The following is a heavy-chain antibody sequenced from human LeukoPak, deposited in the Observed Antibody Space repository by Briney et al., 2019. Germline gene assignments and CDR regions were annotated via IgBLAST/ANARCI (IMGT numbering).Heavy chain of an antibody. V-gene: IGHV1-18*01. J-gene: IGHJ6*03. CDR1: GYTFTNYG. D-gene: IGHD2-2*01. CDR2: ISAYNGNT. Sequence: ASVKVSCKASGYTFTNYGISWVRQAPGQGLEWMGWISAYNGNTNYAQKLQGRVTMTTDTSTSTAYMELRSLRSDDTAVYYCARCSSTVPAYYYYYMDVWGKGTTVTVSS. CDR3: ARCSSTVPAYYYYYMDV.